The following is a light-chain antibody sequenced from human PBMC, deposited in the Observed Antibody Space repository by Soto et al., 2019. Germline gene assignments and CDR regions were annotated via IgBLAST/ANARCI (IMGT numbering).Light chain of an antibody. Sequence: QSVLTQPPSVSGAPGQRVTISCTGSTSNIGAGYDVHWYQQLPGTAPNLLIYGNSNRPSGVPDRFSGSKSGTSASQAITGLQADDEADYYCQSYDSSLSGVVFGGGTKLTVL. CDR2: GNS. V-gene: IGLV1-40*01. CDR3: QSYDSSLSGVV. CDR1: TSNIGAGYD. J-gene: IGLJ2*01.